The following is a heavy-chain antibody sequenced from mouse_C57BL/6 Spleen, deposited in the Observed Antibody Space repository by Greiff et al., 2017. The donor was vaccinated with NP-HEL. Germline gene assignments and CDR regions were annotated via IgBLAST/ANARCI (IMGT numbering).Heavy chain of an antibody. V-gene: IGHV5-9-1*02. CDR3: TRDYYGSSPNWYFDV. J-gene: IGHJ1*03. CDR2: ISSGGDYI. Sequence: EVQGVESGEGLVKPGGSLKLSCAASGFTFSSYAMSWVRQTPEKRLEWVAYISSGGDYIYYADTVKGRFTISRDNARNTLYLQMSSLKSEDTAMYDCTRDYYGSSPNWYFDVWGTGTTVTVSS. D-gene: IGHD1-1*01. CDR1: GFTFSSYA.